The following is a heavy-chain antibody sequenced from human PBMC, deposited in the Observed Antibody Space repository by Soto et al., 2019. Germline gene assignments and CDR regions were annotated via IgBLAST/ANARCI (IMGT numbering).Heavy chain of an antibody. V-gene: IGHV3-30*18. CDR2: ISYDGRVK. CDR3: AKEALDTAMIMAYFDF. CDR1: GFTFSTHG. D-gene: IGHD5-18*01. Sequence: VGSLRLSCAASGFTFSTHGMHWVRQAPGKGLEWVAVISYDGRVKLYADSVKGRLTISRDNSKNTLYLQMDSLRAEDTAVYYCAKEALDTAMIMAYFDFWGQGTLVTVSS. J-gene: IGHJ4*02.